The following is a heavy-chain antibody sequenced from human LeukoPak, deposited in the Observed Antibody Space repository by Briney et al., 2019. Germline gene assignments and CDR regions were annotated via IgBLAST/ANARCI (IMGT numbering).Heavy chain of an antibody. CDR2: ISYDGSNK. V-gene: IGHV3-30*04. CDR1: GFTFSSYA. CDR3: AKSPNIHLTGYCNSHFDC. D-gene: IGHD3-9*01. J-gene: IGHJ4*02. Sequence: GGSLRLSCAASGFTFSSYAMHWVRQAPGKGLEWVAVISYDGSNKYYADSVNGRFTISRDNSKNTLYLQMNRLRAEDTAVYYCAKSPNIHLTGYCNSHFDCWGQGTLVTVSS.